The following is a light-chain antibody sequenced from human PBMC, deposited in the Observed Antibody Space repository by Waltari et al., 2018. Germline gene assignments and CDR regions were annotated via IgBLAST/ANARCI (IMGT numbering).Light chain of an antibody. CDR2: YDR. J-gene: IGLJ2*01. V-gene: IGLV3-25*03. Sequence: SYELTQPPSVSVSPGQTARITCSGDALPKHYAYWYQHQPGQAPVVVMNYDRSRPSDIPERFSGSSSETTVMLTISGGQVEDEADYYCRSSDSTGTFGLFGGGTKLSVL. CDR3: RSSDSTGTFGL. CDR1: ALPKHY.